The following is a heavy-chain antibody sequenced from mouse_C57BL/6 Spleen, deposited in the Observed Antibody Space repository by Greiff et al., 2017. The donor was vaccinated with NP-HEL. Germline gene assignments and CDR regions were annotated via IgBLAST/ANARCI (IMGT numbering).Heavy chain of an antibody. Sequence: EVHLVESEGGLVQPGSSMKLSCTASGFTFSDYYMAWVRQVPEKGLEWVANINYDGSSTYYLDSLKSRFIISRDNAKNILYLQMSSLKSEDTATYYCARDGGYSPFAYWGQGTLVTVSA. CDR3: ARDGGYSPFAY. J-gene: IGHJ3*01. CDR1: GFTFSDYY. D-gene: IGHD2-3*01. V-gene: IGHV5-16*01. CDR2: INYDGSST.